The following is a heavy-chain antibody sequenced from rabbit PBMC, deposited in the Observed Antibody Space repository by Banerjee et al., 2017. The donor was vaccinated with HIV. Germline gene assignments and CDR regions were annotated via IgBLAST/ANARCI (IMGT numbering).Heavy chain of an antibody. CDR2: IVVAKGNT. J-gene: IGHJ4*01. CDR1: GFSLSSND. D-gene: IGHD4-1*01. V-gene: IGHV1S7*01. CDR3: ARDVVGVEDL. Sequence: QLKETGGGLVQPGESLTLSCKVSGFSLSSNDMSWVRQAPGKGLERIGVIVVAKGNTYYASWVNGRFTISSDNAQNTVFLQLHSLTAADTATYFCARDVVGVEDLWGQGTLVTVS.